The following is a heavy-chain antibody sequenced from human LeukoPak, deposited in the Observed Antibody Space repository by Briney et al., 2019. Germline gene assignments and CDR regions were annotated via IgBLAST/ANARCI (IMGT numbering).Heavy chain of an antibody. D-gene: IGHD3-16*02. Sequence: PGGSLRLSCAASGFTFSSYAMHWVRQAPGKGLEWVAVISYDGSNKYYADSVKGRFTISRDNSKNTLYLQMNSLRAEDTAVYYCARDLFVSSMDVWGKGTTVTVSS. CDR2: ISYDGSNK. V-gene: IGHV3-30-3*01. J-gene: IGHJ6*04. CDR1: GFTFSSYA. CDR3: ARDLFVSSMDV.